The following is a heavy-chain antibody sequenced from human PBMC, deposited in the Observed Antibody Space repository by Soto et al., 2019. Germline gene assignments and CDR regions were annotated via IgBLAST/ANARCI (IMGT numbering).Heavy chain of an antibody. D-gene: IGHD3-10*02. CDR3: ARELVPYYYYGMDV. J-gene: IGHJ6*02. CDR1: GGSISSDDYY. CDR2: IYYSGST. Sequence: SETLSLTCTVSGGSISSDDYYWSWIRQPPGKGLEWIGYIYYSGSTYYNPSLKSRVTISADTSKNQFSLKLSSVTAADTAVYYCARELVPYYYYGMDVWGQGTTVTVSS. V-gene: IGHV4-30-4*01.